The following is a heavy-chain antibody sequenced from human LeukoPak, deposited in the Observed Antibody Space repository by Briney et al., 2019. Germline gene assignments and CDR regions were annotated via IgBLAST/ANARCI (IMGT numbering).Heavy chain of an antibody. D-gene: IGHD2-21*01. Sequence: SETLSLTCTVSGGSISITSYYWGCIRQPPGKGLEWIGTISYSGISYYNPSLESRDTISVDTSKNHFSLRVSPVTAADTAVYYCARRRLGHAFDIWGQGTMVTVSS. CDR2: ISYSGIS. CDR3: ARRRLGHAFDI. J-gene: IGHJ3*02. V-gene: IGHV4-39*02. CDR1: GGSISITSYY.